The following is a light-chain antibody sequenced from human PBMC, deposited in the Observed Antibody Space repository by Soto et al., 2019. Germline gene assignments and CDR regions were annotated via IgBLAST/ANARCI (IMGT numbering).Light chain of an antibody. CDR1: SSNIGAGYD. CDR2: GNT. J-gene: IGLJ3*02. CDR3: QSYDSSLSAWV. Sequence: QSVLTQPPSVSGAPGQRVTISCTGSSSNIGAGYDVHWYLQLPGTAPKFLIYGNTNRPSGVPDRFSASKSGTSASLAITGLQAEDEADYYCQSYDSSLSAWVFGGGTKVTVL. V-gene: IGLV1-40*01.